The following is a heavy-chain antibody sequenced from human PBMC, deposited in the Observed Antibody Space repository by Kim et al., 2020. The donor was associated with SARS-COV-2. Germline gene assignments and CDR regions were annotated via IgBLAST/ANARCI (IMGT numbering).Heavy chain of an antibody. D-gene: IGHD4-4*01. Sequence: GGSLRLSCAASGFSFSSFDMNWVRQAPGKGLEWVSYISDSGGTIKYVDSVKGRFTISRDNAKNSLYLQMNSLRAEDTAVYYCARDRANYAEFDHWGQGTLVTVSS. CDR2: ISDSGGTI. J-gene: IGHJ4*02. CDR1: GFSFSSFD. CDR3: ARDRANYAEFDH. V-gene: IGHV3-48*03.